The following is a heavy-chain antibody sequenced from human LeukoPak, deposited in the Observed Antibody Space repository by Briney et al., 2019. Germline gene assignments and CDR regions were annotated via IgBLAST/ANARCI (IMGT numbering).Heavy chain of an antibody. CDR3: ARPPYYGSGSYGMDV. CDR1: GFTFSSYS. D-gene: IGHD3-10*01. V-gene: IGHV3-48*01. J-gene: IGHJ6*02. CDR2: ISSSSSTM. Sequence: PGGSLRLSCAASGFTFSSYSMNWVRQAPGKGLEWVSYISSSSSTMYYADSVKGRFTISRDNAKNSLYLQMNSLRAEDTAVYYCARPPYYGSGSYGMDVWGQGTTVTVSS.